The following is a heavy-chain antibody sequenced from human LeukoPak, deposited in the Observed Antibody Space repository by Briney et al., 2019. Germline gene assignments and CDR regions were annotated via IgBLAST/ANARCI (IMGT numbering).Heavy chain of an antibody. CDR2: IYHSGNT. J-gene: IGHJ6*03. Sequence: PSEALSLTCTVSGGSISSGGYYWSWIRQPPGKGLEWIGYIYHSGNTYYNPSLKSRVTISVDRSKNQFSLKLSSVTAADTAVYYCARVAYVEGAKQDYYYMDVWGKGTTVTVSS. CDR3: ARVAYVEGAKQDYYYMDV. CDR1: GGSISSGGYY. V-gene: IGHV4-30-2*01. D-gene: IGHD1-26*01.